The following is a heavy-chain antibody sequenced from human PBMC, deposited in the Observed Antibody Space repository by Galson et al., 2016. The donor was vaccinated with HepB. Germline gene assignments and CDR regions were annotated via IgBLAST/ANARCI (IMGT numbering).Heavy chain of an antibody. CDR2: IKQDGSDK. D-gene: IGHD6-19*01. Sequence: SLRLSCAASGFTFSNYWMTWVRQAPGKGLEWVANIKQDGSDKYYVDSVKGRFTISRDNAKNSLYLQMNSLRAEDTAVYYCARDQGSGWAFDYWGQGTPVTVSS. V-gene: IGHV3-7*01. J-gene: IGHJ4*02. CDR1: GFTFSNYW. CDR3: ARDQGSGWAFDY.